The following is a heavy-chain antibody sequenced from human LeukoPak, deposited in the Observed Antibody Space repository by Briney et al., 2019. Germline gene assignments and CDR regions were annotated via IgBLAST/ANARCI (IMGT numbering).Heavy chain of an antibody. CDR2: IYWDDDK. D-gene: IGHD6-13*01. V-gene: IGHV2-5*02. CDR3: ALPGIAAAGTHFQH. Sequence: SGPTLVKPTQTLTLTCTFSGFSLSTSGVGVGWIRQPPGKALEWLALIYWDDDKRYSPSLKSRLTITKDTSKNQVVLTMTNMDPVDTATYYCALPGIAAAGTHFQHRGQGTLVTVSS. J-gene: IGHJ1*01. CDR1: GFSLSTSGVG.